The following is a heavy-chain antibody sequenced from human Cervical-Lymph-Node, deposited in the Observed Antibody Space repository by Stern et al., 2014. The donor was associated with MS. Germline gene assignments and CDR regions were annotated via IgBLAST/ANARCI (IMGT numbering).Heavy chain of an antibody. Sequence: VQLVESGAEVKKPGSSVKVSCKASGSTFSSNSISWVRQAPGQGLEWMGGVLPIFNTPHYAQRFQGRVTMTADESTSTAYMELSSLRSEDTAVYYCAREMGSVAVAGSPFDSWGQGTLVTVSS. J-gene: IGHJ4*02. CDR1: GSTFSSNS. V-gene: IGHV1-69*01. D-gene: IGHD6-19*01. CDR2: VLPIFNTP. CDR3: AREMGSVAVAGSPFDS.